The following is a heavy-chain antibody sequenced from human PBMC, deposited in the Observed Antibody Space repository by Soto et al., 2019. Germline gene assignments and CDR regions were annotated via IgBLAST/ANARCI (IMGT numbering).Heavy chain of an antibody. CDR2: IWYDGSNK. CDR1: GFTFSSYG. V-gene: IGHV3-33*01. Sequence: QVQLVESGGGVVQPGRSLRLSCAASGFTFSSYGMHWVRQAPGKGLEWVAVIWYDGSNKYYADSVKGRFTISRDNSKNTLYLQMNSLRAEDTAVYYCAREGITGTTNWFDPWGQGTLVTVSS. CDR3: AREGITGTTNWFDP. D-gene: IGHD1-7*01. J-gene: IGHJ5*02.